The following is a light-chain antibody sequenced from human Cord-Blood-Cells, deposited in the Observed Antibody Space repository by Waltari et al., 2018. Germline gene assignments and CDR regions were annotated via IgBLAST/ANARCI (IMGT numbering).Light chain of an antibody. Sequence: EIVLTQSPGTLSLSPGESATLSCRASQSVSSSYLAWYQHEPGQAPRLLIYGAYSRATRIPDRFSGSGSGTDFALTISRLEPEDFAVYYCQQYGSSPRVTFGPGTKVDIK. CDR2: GAY. CDR3: QQYGSSPRVT. V-gene: IGKV3-20*01. CDR1: QSVSSSY. J-gene: IGKJ3*01.